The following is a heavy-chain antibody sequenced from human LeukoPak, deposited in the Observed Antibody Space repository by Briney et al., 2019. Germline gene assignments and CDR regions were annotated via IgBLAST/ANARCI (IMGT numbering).Heavy chain of an antibody. Sequence: GGSLRLSCAASGFTFSSYDMHWVRQAPGKGLEWVAVIWYDGSNKYYADSVKGRFTISRDNSKNTLYLQMNSLRAEDTAVYYCAKDMSAYYYDSSGSDYWGQGTLVTVSS. CDR1: GFTFSSYD. CDR3: AKDMSAYYYDSSGSDY. V-gene: IGHV3-33*06. CDR2: IWYDGSNK. D-gene: IGHD3-22*01. J-gene: IGHJ4*02.